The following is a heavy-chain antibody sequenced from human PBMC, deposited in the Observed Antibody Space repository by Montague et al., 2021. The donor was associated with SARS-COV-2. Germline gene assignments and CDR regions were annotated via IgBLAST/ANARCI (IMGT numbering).Heavy chain of an antibody. V-gene: IGHV4-34*01. CDR2: INHSGST. CDR1: GGSFSGYY. CDR3: ARGRVRFLY. Sequence: SETLSLTCAVYGGSFSGYYWSWIRQPQGKGLEWIGEINHSGSTNYNPSLKSRVTISVDTSKNQFSLKLSSVTAADTAVYYCARGRVRFLYWGQGTLVTVSS. D-gene: IGHD4-17*01. J-gene: IGHJ4*02.